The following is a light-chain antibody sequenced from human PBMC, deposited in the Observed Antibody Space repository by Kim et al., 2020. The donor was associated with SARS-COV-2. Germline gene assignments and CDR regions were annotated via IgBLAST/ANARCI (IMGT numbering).Light chain of an antibody. CDR2: AVS. CDR1: HDVSSY. V-gene: IGKV1-8*01. Sequence: SASTGDRVNITCRASHDVSSYLAWYQHKPGKAPILLMYAVSTLHSGVPSRFRGSGSGTDFTLTISCLQSEDFATYYCQQYYSYPCSFGQGTKLEIK. CDR3: QQYYSYPCS. J-gene: IGKJ2*04.